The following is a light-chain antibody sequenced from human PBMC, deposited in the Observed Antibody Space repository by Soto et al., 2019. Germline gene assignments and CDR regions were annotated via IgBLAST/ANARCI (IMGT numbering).Light chain of an antibody. V-gene: IGLV1-51*01. J-gene: IGLJ3*02. CDR3: ATWESSLSDVV. CDR1: SSNIGNNY. Sequence: QSVLTQPPSVSAAPGQKVTISCSGSSSNIGNNYVSWYQQLPGTAPKFLIYDNNKRPSGIPDRFSGSKSGTSATLDITGLQTGDEADYYCATWESSLSDVVFGGGTQLTVL. CDR2: DNN.